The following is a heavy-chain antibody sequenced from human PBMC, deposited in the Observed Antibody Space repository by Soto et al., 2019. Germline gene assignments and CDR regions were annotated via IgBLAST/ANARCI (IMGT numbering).Heavy chain of an antibody. CDR2: INWNGGST. CDR3: ARDLYGDYSGGYFQH. J-gene: IGHJ1*01. CDR1: GFTFDDYG. D-gene: IGHD4-17*01. Sequence: GGSLRLSCAASGFTFDDYGMSWVRQAPGKGLEWVSGINWNGGSTGYADSVKGRFTISRDNAKNSLYLQMNSLRAEDTALYHCARDLYGDYSGGYFQHWGQGTLVTVSS. V-gene: IGHV3-20*01.